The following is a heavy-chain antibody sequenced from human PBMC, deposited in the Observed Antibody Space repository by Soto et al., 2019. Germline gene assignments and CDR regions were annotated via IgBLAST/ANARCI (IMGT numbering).Heavy chain of an antibody. Sequence: GGSLRLSCAASGFTFSSYAMHWVRQAPGKGLEYVSAISINGGSTYYADSVKGRLTISRDNAKNSLYLQMNSLRAEDTAVYYCARDQLYYNDISGRPLNAFDVWGQGTMVTVSS. D-gene: IGHD3-22*01. J-gene: IGHJ3*01. V-gene: IGHV3-64*02. CDR1: GFTFSSYA. CDR2: ISINGGST. CDR3: ARDQLYYNDISGRPLNAFDV.